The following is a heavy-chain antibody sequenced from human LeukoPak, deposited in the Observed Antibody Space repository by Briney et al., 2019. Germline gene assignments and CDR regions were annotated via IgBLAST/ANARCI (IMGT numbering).Heavy chain of an antibody. CDR3: ARGRCGGSYYFYDPPHFDY. J-gene: IGHJ4*02. V-gene: IGHV4-34*01. Sequence: SETLSLTCAVYGGSFSGYYWSWIRQPPGKGLEWIGEINHSGSTNYNPSLKSRVTISVDTSKNQFSLKLSSVTAADTAVYYRARGRCGGSYYFYDPPHFDYWGQGTLVTVSS. D-gene: IGHD1-26*01. CDR1: GGSFSGYY. CDR2: INHSGST.